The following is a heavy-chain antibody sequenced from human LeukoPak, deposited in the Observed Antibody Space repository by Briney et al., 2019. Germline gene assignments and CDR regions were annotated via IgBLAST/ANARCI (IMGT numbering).Heavy chain of an antibody. CDR1: GDSVSSNTAA. CDR3: VRDHGYDFDY. CDR2: TYYRSKWYN. Sequence: SQTLSLTCAISGDSVSSNTAAWNWIRQSPSRGLEWLGRTYYRSKWYNDYAGSVKSRITINPDTFKNQFSLQLNSVTPEDTAVYYCVRDHGYDFDYWGRGTLVTVSS. J-gene: IGHJ4*02. V-gene: IGHV6-1*01. D-gene: IGHD5-18*01.